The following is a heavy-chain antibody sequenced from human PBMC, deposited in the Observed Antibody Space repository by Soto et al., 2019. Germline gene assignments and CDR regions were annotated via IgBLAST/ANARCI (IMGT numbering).Heavy chain of an antibody. CDR3: ARDPAGGXCSSTSCYPYYYYGMDV. CDR1: GYTFTSYA. Sequence: ASVKVSCKASGYTFTSYAMHWVRQAPGQRLEWMGWINAGNGNTKYSQKFQGRVTITRDTSASTAYMELSSLRSEDTAVYYCARDPAGGXCSSTSCYPYYYYGMDVWGQGTTVTVSS. J-gene: IGHJ6*02. CDR2: INAGNGNT. V-gene: IGHV1-3*01. D-gene: IGHD2-2*01.